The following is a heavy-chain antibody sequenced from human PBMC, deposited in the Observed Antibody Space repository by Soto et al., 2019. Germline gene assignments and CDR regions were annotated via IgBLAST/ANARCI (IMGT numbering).Heavy chain of an antibody. Sequence: EVQLVESGGGLVKPGGSLRLSCAASGITFSSYSMNWVRQAPGKGLEWVSSISSSGTYIYYAVSVKGRFTISRDNAKNSLYLQMNSLRAADSAVYYCASPDTTMVTDWYFDLWGRGTLVTVSS. CDR3: ASPDTTMVTDWYFDL. J-gene: IGHJ2*01. CDR1: GITFSSYS. D-gene: IGHD5-18*01. V-gene: IGHV3-21*01. CDR2: ISSSGTYI.